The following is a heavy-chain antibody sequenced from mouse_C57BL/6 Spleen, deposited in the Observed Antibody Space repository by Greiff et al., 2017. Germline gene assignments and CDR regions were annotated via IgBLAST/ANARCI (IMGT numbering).Heavy chain of an antibody. Sequence: QVHVKQSGAELVKPGASVKISCKASGYAFSSYWMNWVKQRPGKGLEWIGQIYPGDGDTNYNGKFKGKATLTADKSSSTAYMQLSSLTSEDSAVYFCARKEWDYDYFDYWGQGTTLTVSS. CDR2: IYPGDGDT. D-gene: IGHD2-4*01. CDR1: GYAFSSYW. V-gene: IGHV1-80*01. J-gene: IGHJ2*01. CDR3: ARKEWDYDYFDY.